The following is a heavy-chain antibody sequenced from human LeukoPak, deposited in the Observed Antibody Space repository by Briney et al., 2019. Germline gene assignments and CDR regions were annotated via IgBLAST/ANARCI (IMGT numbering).Heavy chain of an antibody. CDR2: INHSGST. D-gene: IGHD3-3*01. CDR3: ARFGGPHAFDI. J-gene: IGHJ3*02. CDR1: GGSFSGYY. Sequence: PSETLSLTCGVYGGSFSGYYWSWIRQPPGKGLEWIGEINHSGSTNYNPSLKSRVSISVDTSKNQFSLKLSSVTAADTAVYYCARFGGPHAFDIWGQGTMVTVSS. V-gene: IGHV4-34*01.